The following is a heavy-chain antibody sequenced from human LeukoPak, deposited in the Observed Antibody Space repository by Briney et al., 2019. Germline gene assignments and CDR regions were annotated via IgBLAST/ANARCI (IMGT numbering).Heavy chain of an antibody. D-gene: IGHD5-18*01. CDR1: GGSFSGYY. CDR2: INHSGST. Sequence: SETLSLTCAVYGGSFSGYYWSWIRQPPGKGLEWIGEINHSGSTNYNPSLKSRVTISVDTSKNRFPLKLSSVTAADTAVYYCAREDTAFDYWGQGTLVTVSS. V-gene: IGHV4-34*01. CDR3: AREDTAFDY. J-gene: IGHJ4*02.